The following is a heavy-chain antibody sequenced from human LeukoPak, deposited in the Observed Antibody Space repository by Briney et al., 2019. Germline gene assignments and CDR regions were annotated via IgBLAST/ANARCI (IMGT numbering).Heavy chain of an antibody. CDR3: ARSYDISPIDY. Sequence: GGSLRLSCAASGFTFSSYGMHWVRQAPGKGLEWVAVIWYDGSNKYYADSVKGRFTISRDNSKNTLYLQMNSLRAEDTAVYYCARSYDISPIDYWGQGTLVTVSS. V-gene: IGHV3-33*01. J-gene: IGHJ4*02. CDR2: IWYDGSNK. CDR1: GFTFSSYG. D-gene: IGHD3-9*01.